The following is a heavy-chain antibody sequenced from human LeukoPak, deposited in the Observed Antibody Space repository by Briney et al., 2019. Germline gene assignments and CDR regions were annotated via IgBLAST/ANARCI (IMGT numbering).Heavy chain of an antibody. D-gene: IGHD2-2*01. CDR2: IYYSGST. Sequence: PSETLSLTCTVSGGSISSSSYYWGWIRQPPGKGLEWIGSIYYSGSTYYNPSLKSRVTISVDTSKNQFSLKLSSVTAADTAVYYCARHRSVWRGRVPAAMLDYWGQGTLVTVSS. CDR1: GGSISSSSYY. J-gene: IGHJ4*02. V-gene: IGHV4-39*01. CDR3: ARHRSVWRGRVPAAMLDY.